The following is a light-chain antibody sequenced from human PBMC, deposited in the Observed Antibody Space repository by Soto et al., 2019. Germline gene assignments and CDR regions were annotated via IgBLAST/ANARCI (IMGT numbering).Light chain of an antibody. CDR1: QSVSNN. CDR3: QKYNNWPKT. CDR2: GAS. Sequence: EIVMTQSPATPSVSPGERATLSCRASQSVSNNFARYQHKPGQAPRLLIYGASTRATGIPARFSGSGSGTEFTLTISSLQSEDFAVYFCQKYNNWPKTFGQGTKVDIK. V-gene: IGKV3-15*01. J-gene: IGKJ1*01.